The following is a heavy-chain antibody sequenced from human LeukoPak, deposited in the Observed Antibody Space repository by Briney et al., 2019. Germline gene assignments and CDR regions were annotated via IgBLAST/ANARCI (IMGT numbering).Heavy chain of an antibody. CDR2: SYPGDSDT. V-gene: IGHV5-51*01. CDR1: GYNFTNFW. D-gene: IGHD2-2*01. J-gene: IGHJ5*02. CDR3: ARMGWDCSSTSCYLGWFDP. Sequence: GESLKISCKGSGYNFTNFWIGWVRQMPGTGLEWMGISYPGDSDTRYNPSFQGQVTISADKSISTAYLQRSSLKASDTAIYYCARMGWDCSSTSCYLGWFDPWGQGTPVTVSS.